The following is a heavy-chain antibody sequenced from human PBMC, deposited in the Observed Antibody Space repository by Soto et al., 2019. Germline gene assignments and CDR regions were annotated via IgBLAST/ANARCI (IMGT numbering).Heavy chain of an antibody. CDR1: GVSVSSYT. Sequence: SETLSLTXLVSGVSVSSYTWSWVRQPANKGLEWIGRVFSSVSATYSPSLKSRVRISMDTPENRISLKLDSVTAADAGVYYCTRDGMTTGDTWGPGTLVTVSS. D-gene: IGHD2-21*02. V-gene: IGHV4-4*07. CDR2: VFSSVSA. CDR3: TRDGMTTGDT. J-gene: IGHJ4*02.